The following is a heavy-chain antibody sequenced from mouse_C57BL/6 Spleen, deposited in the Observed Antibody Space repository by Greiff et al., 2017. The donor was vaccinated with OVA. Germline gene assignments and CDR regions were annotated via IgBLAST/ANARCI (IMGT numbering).Heavy chain of an antibody. J-gene: IGHJ2*01. CDR2: ISDGGSYT. CDR3: AKGPRDYFDY. CDR1: GFTFSSYA. V-gene: IGHV5-4*03. Sequence: EVMLVESGGGLVKPGGSLKLSCAASGFTFSSYAMSWVRQTPEKRLEWVATISDGGSYTYYPDNVKGRFTISRDNAKNNLYLQMSHLKSEDTAMYYCAKGPRDYFDYWGQGTTLTVSS.